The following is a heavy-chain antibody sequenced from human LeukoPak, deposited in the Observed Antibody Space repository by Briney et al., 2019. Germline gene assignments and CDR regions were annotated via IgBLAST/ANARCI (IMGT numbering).Heavy chain of an antibody. CDR3: ARVGIAAAGIDY. V-gene: IGHV1-8*03. CDR1: GYTFTSYD. J-gene: IGHJ4*02. D-gene: IGHD6-13*01. Sequence: GASVKVSCKASGYTFTSYDINWVRQATGQGLEWMGWMNPNSGNTGYAQKFQGRVTITRNTSISTAYMELSSLRSEDTAVYYCARVGIAAAGIDYWGRGTLVTVSS. CDR2: MNPNSGNT.